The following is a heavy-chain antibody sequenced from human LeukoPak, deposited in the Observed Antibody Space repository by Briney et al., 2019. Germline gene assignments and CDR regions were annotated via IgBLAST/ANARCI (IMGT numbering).Heavy chain of an antibody. CDR2: ISGSGGST. J-gene: IGHJ4*02. CDR3: AKVGAGYSYGSYFDY. Sequence: GGSLRLSCAASGFTFSSYAMSWVRQAPWKGLEWVSAISGSGGSTYYADSVKGRFTISRDNSKNTLYLQMNSLRAEDTAVYYCAKVGAGYSYGSYFDYWGQGTLVTVSS. V-gene: IGHV3-23*01. D-gene: IGHD5-18*01. CDR1: GFTFSSYA.